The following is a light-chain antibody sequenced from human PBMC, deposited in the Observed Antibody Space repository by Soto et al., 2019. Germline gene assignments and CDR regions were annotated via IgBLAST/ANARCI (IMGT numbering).Light chain of an antibody. CDR2: EVS. CDR3: SSYTSISTYV. J-gene: IGLJ1*01. Sequence: ALSQPASVSGSPGQSITISCTATSSDVGGFNYVSWVQQHPGKAPKLMIYEVSNRPSGVSNRFSGSKSGNTASLTISGLQAEDEADYYCSSYTSISTYVFGTGTKVTVL. CDR1: SSDVGGFNY. V-gene: IGLV2-14*01.